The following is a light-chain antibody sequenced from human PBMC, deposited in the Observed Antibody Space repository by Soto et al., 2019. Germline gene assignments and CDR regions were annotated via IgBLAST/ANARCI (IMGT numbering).Light chain of an antibody. CDR2: GAS. CDR1: QSVSSSY. V-gene: IGKV3-20*01. Sequence: EIVLTQSPGTLSLSPGERATLSCRASQSVSSSYLAWYQQKPGQAPRLLIYGASSRATGIPDRFSGSGSGTDFTLIICRLEPEDFAVYYCQQYGISPWTFGQGTKV. J-gene: IGKJ1*01. CDR3: QQYGISPWT.